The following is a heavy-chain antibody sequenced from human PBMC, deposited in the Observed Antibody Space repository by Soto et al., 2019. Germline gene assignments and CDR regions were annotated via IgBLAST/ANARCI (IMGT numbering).Heavy chain of an antibody. CDR2: IYWDDDK. V-gene: IGHV2-5*02. CDR1: GFSLSTSGVG. Sequence: QITLKESGPTLVKPTQTLTLTCTFSGFSLSTSGVGVGWIRQPPGKALEWLALIYWDDDKRYSPSLKSRLTITKDTSKNQVVLTMTNMDPVDTATYYCAHSTRNYDYIWGSYRQFYYYYMDVWGKGTTVTVSS. D-gene: IGHD3-16*02. J-gene: IGHJ6*03. CDR3: AHSTRNYDYIWGSYRQFYYYYMDV.